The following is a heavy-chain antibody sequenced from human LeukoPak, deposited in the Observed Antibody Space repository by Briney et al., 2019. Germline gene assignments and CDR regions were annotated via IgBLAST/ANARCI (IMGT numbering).Heavy chain of an antibody. V-gene: IGHV4-4*07. D-gene: IGHD3-22*01. CDR1: GGSISSYY. CDR3: ARGWDYYDSSGYSFDY. J-gene: IGHJ4*02. CDR2: IYTSGST. Sequence: SETLSLTCTVSGGSISSYYWNWIRQPAGKGLEWIGRIYTSGSTNYNPSLKSRVTMSVDTSKNQFSLKLTSVTAADTAVYYCARGWDYYDSSGYSFDYWGQGTLVTVSS.